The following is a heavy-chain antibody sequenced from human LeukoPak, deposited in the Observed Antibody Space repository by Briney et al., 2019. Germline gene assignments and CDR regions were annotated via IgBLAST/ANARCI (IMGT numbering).Heavy chain of an antibody. Sequence: ASVKVSCKASGGIFSTYAMMWLRQAPGQGLEWLGGIIPVFETGTYAQKFQGRVSITRDESTDTAYMELRSLRSDDTAVYYCARVNGDYGGVLDYWGQGTLVTVSS. CDR1: GGIFSTYA. D-gene: IGHD4-17*01. CDR3: ARVNGDYGGVLDY. J-gene: IGHJ4*02. CDR2: IIPVFETG. V-gene: IGHV1-69*05.